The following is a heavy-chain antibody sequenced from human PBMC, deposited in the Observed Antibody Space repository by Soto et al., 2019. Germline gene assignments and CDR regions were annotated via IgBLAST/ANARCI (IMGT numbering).Heavy chain of an antibody. D-gene: IGHD6-13*01. CDR1: GFTFSSYA. Sequence: PGGSLRLSCAASGFTFSSYAMSWVRQAPGKGLEWVSAISGSGGSTYYADSVKGRFTISRDNSKNTLYLQMNSLRAEDTAVYYCAKTPRTARPDIAAAGPTYYYYGMDVWGQGTTVTVSS. CDR3: AKTPRTARPDIAAAGPTYYYYGMDV. V-gene: IGHV3-23*01. J-gene: IGHJ6*02. CDR2: ISGSGGST.